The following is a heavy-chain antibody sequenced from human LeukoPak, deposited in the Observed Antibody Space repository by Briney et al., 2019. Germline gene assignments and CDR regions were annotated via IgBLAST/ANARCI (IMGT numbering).Heavy chain of an antibody. Sequence: PSETLSLTCAVYGGSFSGYYWGWIRQPPGKGLEWIGEINRGGNTGYNPSLKSRVTISVDTSKNHFSLELSSVTAADTAVYYCARGLGSGSYYNAYWGQGTLVTVSS. J-gene: IGHJ4*02. V-gene: IGHV4-34*01. CDR2: INRGGNT. CDR1: GGSFSGYY. CDR3: ARGLGSGSYYNAY. D-gene: IGHD3-10*01.